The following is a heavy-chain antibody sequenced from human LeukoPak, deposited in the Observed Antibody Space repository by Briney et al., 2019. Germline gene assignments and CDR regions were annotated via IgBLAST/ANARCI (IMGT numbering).Heavy chain of an antibody. CDR2: ISAYNGNT. CDR3: ARDRSIAAPGTKDY. J-gene: IGHJ4*02. Sequence: ASVKVSCKASGCTFTSYGISWVRQAPGQGLEWMGWISAYNGNTDYAQKIQGRVTLTTDTSTSTGYMELRSLRSDDTAVYYCARDRSIAAPGTKDYWGQGTLVTVSS. CDR1: GCTFTSYG. V-gene: IGHV1-18*01. D-gene: IGHD6-13*01.